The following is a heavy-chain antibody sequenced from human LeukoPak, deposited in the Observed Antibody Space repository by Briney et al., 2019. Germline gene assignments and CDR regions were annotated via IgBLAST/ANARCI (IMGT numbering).Heavy chain of an antibody. J-gene: IGHJ6*03. D-gene: IGHD1-26*01. CDR1: GYTFTSYD. Sequence: GASVKVSCKASGYTFTSYDINWVRQATGQGLEWMGWMNPNSGNTGYAQKFQGRVTITRNTSISTAYMELSSLRSEDTAVYYCARGVDYYYYMDVWGKGTTVTVSS. V-gene: IGHV1-8*03. CDR2: MNPNSGNT. CDR3: ARGVDYYYYMDV.